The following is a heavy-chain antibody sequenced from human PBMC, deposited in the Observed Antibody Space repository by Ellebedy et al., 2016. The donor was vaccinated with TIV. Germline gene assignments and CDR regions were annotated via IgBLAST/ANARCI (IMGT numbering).Heavy chain of an antibody. Sequence: ASVKVSCKASGYTFTSYHMHWVRQAPGQGLEWMGIINPSDGSTDHAQRFQGRVTMTRDTSTSTVHMELSTLRSEDTAVYYCARDQAGAYYYGSGSSSSGYYYMDVWGKGTTVTVSS. CDR1: GYTFTSYH. V-gene: IGHV1-46*01. CDR3: ARDQAGAYYYGSGSSSSGYYYMDV. D-gene: IGHD3-10*01. J-gene: IGHJ6*03. CDR2: INPSDGST.